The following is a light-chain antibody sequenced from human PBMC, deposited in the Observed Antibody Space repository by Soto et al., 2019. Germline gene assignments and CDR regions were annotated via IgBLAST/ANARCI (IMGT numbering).Light chain of an antibody. V-gene: IGKV3-20*01. CDR1: QSVSSN. CDR3: QQYGSSGT. CDR2: GAS. J-gene: IGKJ1*01. Sequence: EIVMTQSPATLSVSPGERATLSCRASQSVSSNLAWYQQKPGQAPRLLIYGASSRATGIPDRFSVSGSGTDFTLTISSLEPEDFAVYYCQQYGSSGTFGQGTKVDNK.